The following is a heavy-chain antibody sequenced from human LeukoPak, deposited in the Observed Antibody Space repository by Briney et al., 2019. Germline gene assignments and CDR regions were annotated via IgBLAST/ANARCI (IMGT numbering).Heavy chain of an antibody. J-gene: IGHJ4*02. V-gene: IGHV3-33*03. D-gene: IGHD1-26*01. CDR3: AKTQREGLDY. Sequence: GRSLRLSCAGSGFTFGGYGMHWFRQTPGKGLEWVAVIAYDGSRAFYADSVKGRFTISRDNSKNTMSVQMDDLRAEDTAVYYCAKTQREGLDYWGQGTLVTVSS. CDR1: GFTFGGYG. CDR2: IAYDGSRA.